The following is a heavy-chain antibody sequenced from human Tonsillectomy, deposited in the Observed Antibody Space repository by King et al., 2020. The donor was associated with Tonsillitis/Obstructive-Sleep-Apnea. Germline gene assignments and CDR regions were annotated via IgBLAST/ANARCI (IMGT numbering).Heavy chain of an antibody. CDR2: VNSDESRT. CDR1: GFTFGPYW. CDR3: ARDRGSPDAFDI. Sequence: VQLVESGGGLVQPGGSLRLSCAASGFTFGPYWMHWVRQAPGKGLVWVSHVNSDESRTRYADSVKGRFTISRDNAKNTLYLQMDSLRAEDTAVYYCARDRGSPDAFDIWGQRTMVTVSS. J-gene: IGHJ3*02. V-gene: IGHV3-74*01.